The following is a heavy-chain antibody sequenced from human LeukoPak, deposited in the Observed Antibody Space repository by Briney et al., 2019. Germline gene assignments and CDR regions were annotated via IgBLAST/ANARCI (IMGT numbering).Heavy chain of an antibody. D-gene: IGHD6-19*01. V-gene: IGHV3-33*08. CDR2: IWYDGSNN. CDR1: GFTFSSYG. J-gene: IGHJ4*02. CDR3: ARDSIAVAGCFDS. Sequence: GRSLRLSCAISGFTFSSYGMHWVRQAPGKGLEWVAIIWYDGSNNYYADSVKGRFTISRDNSKNTLSLQMNSLRAEDTAVYYCARDSIAVAGCFDSWGQGTLVTVSS.